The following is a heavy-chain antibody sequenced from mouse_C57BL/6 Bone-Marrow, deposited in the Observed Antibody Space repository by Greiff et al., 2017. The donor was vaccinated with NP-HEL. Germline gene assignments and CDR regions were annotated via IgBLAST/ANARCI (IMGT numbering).Heavy chain of an antibody. CDR1: GFTFSDYY. D-gene: IGHD2-4*01. CDR3: AREGGLRRRTYAMDY. J-gene: IGHJ4*01. V-gene: IGHV5-16*01. Sequence: EVQLMESEGGLVQPGSSMKLSCTASGFTFSDYYMAWVRQVPEKGLEWVANINYDGSSTYYLDSLKSRFIISRDNAKNILYLQMSSLKSEDTATYYCAREGGLRRRTYAMDYGGQGTSVTVSS. CDR2: INYDGSST.